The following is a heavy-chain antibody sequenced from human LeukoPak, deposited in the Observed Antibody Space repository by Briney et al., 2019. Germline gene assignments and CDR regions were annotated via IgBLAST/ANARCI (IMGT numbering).Heavy chain of an antibody. CDR1: GYTFNNYG. J-gene: IGHJ1*01. CDR3: VRDLVGGPEYFQD. D-gene: IGHD1-26*01. V-gene: IGHV1-18*01. CDR2: ISAYTGNR. Sequence: ASVKVSCKASGYTFNNYGISWVRQAPGQGLEWMGWISAYTGNRNYAQKFLGRVTMTTDTSTTTAYMDLRSLRSDDAAVYYCVRDLVGGPEYFQDWGQGTLVTVSS.